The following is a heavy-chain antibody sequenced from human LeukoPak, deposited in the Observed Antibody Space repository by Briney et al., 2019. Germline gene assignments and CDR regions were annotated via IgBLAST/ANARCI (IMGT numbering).Heavy chain of an antibody. CDR3: ARVLPYSSGCYFNYYYYMDV. V-gene: IGHV1-8*02. CDR1: GYSFTNYD. Sequence: ASVKVSCKASGYSFTNYDINWVRQATGQGLEWMGWMNPKSGDTGYSQKFQGRVTMTRNTSISTAYMELSSLRSEDTAVYYCARVLPYSSGCYFNYYYYMDVWGKGTTVTISS. J-gene: IGHJ6*03. CDR2: MNPKSGDT. D-gene: IGHD6-19*01.